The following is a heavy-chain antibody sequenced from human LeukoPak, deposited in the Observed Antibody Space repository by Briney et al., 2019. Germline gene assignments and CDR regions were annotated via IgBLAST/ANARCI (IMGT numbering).Heavy chain of an antibody. CDR1: GFTFSNFD. CDR3: ASAHSSGWYYYYYGMDV. D-gene: IGHD6-19*01. V-gene: IGHV3-13*01. J-gene: IGHJ6*02. Sequence: GGSLRLSCAASGFTFSNFDMHWVRQATGEGLEWVSAIGTAGDTYYPASVKGRFTISRENAKDSFYLQMNSLRAEDTAVYYCASAHSSGWYYYYYGMDVWGQGTTVTVSS. CDR2: IGTAGDT.